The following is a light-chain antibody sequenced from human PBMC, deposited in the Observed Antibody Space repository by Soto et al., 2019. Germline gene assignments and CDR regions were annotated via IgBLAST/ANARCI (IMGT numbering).Light chain of an antibody. CDR3: QQYDSFPLT. V-gene: IGKV1-5*01. J-gene: IGKJ4*01. Sequence: DIQMTQSPSTLSASVGDRVTITCRASQSISSWLAWYQQKPGRAPNLLISEASSLNSEVPSRFSGSGSGTEFTLTISSLPPDYFATYYCQQYDSFPLTFGGGTKVEIK. CDR1: QSISSW. CDR2: EAS.